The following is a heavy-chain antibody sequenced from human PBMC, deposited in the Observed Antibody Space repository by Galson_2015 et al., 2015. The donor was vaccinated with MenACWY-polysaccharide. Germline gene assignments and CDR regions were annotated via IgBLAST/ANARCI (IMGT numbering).Heavy chain of an antibody. CDR3: ASRLAQVGIAGYGYGMDV. CDR2: ISYSGST. Sequence: SETLSLTCTVSGGSISSSNYYWGWTRQSPEKGLEWIGTISYSGSTYYNPSLKSRVTISVDASKNQFSLKLSSVTAADTAVYYCASRLAQVGIAGYGYGMDVWGQGTTVTVSS. J-gene: IGHJ6*02. CDR1: GGSISSSNYY. V-gene: IGHV4-39*01. D-gene: IGHD2-15*01.